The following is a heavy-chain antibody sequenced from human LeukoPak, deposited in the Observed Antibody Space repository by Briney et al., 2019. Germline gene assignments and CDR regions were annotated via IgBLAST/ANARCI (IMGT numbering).Heavy chain of an antibody. V-gene: IGHV1-24*01. CDR3: ATGGSRVQLWILAGWYYFDN. D-gene: IGHD5-18*01. CDR2: FDPENGET. Sequence: ASVKVSRKVSGHTLTELSMHWVRQAPGKGLEWMGGFDPENGETIYAQKFQGRVTMTEDTSTDTVYMELSSLRSEDTAVYYCATGGSRVQLWILAGWYYFDNWGQGTLVTVSS. CDR1: GHTLTELS. J-gene: IGHJ4*02.